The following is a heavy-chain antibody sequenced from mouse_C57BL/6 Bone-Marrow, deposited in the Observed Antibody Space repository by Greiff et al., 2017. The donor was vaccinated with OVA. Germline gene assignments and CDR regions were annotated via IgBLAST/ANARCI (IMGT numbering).Heavy chain of an antibody. D-gene: IGHD4-1*01. Sequence: QVQLQQSGAELARPGASVKLSCKASGYTFTSYGISWVKQRTGQGLEWIGEIYPRSGNTYYNEKFKGKATLTADKSSSTAYMELRSLTSEDSAVYFCARKGPKLGRYAMDYWGQGTSVTVSS. J-gene: IGHJ4*01. CDR2: IYPRSGNT. CDR3: ARKGPKLGRYAMDY. V-gene: IGHV1-81*01. CDR1: GYTFTSYG.